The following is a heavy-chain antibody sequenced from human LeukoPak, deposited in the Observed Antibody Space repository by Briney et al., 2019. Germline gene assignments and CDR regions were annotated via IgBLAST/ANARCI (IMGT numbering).Heavy chain of an antibody. Sequence: SETLSLTCTVSGGSISSYYWSWIRQPPGKGLEWIGHIYYSESTNYNPSLKSRVTISVDTPKNQFSLKLNSVTAADTAVYYCARAYGGYDGYAFDIWGQGTMVTVSS. CDR2: IYYSEST. CDR1: GGSISSYY. J-gene: IGHJ3*02. V-gene: IGHV4-59*08. D-gene: IGHD5-12*01. CDR3: ARAYGGYDGYAFDI.